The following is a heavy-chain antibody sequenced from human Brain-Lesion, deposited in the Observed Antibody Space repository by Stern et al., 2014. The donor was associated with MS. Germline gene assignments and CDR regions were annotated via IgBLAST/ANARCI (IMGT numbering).Heavy chain of an antibody. CDR2: INPNTGGT. CDR1: GYIFIGYY. Sequence: VQLVESGAEVKKPGASVKVSCKTSGYIFIGYYIHWVRQAPGQGLEWMAWINPNTGGTKYAQKFQGRVTMSRDTSISTAYVELSSLTSDDTAVYYCARDHYLGMDVWGQGTTVTGSS. D-gene: IGHD1-26*01. CDR3: ARDHYLGMDV. V-gene: IGHV1-2*02. J-gene: IGHJ6*02.